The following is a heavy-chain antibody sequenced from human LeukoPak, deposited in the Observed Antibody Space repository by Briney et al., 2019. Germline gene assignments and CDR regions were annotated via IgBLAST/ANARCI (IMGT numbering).Heavy chain of an antibody. D-gene: IGHD4-17*01. CDR1: GFTSSDSY. CDR3: ARVSLETGDYGGMGLDY. J-gene: IGHJ4*02. Sequence: PGGPRRFSGAAPGFTSSDSYMSWFPKAPGKGLRGVSYISSSGSTIYYADSVKGRFTISRDNAKNSLYLQMNSLRAEDTAVYYCARVSLETGDYGGMGLDYWGQGTLVTVSS. CDR2: ISSSGSTI. V-gene: IGHV3-11*01.